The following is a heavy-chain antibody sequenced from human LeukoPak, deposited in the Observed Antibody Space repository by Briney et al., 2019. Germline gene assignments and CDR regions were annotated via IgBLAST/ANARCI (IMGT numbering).Heavy chain of an antibody. CDR2: ISSSGSTI. CDR3: ARGSRYGYYDILTGYM. V-gene: IGHV3-48*04. J-gene: IGHJ4*02. CDR1: GLTFNSYA. D-gene: IGHD3-9*01. Sequence: GGSLRLSCAASGLTFNSYAMSWVRQAPGKGLEWVSYISSSGSTIYYVDSVKGRFTISRDNAKNSLYLQMNSLRAEDTAVYYCARGSRYGYYDILTGYMWGQGTLVTVSS.